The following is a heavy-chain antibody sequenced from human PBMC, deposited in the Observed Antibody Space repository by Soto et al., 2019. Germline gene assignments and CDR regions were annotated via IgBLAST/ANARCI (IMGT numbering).Heavy chain of an antibody. J-gene: IGHJ4*02. CDR1: GGSVSSYY. CDR2: IYYSGNT. V-gene: IGHV4-59*02. D-gene: IGHD6-13*01. CDR3: ARMIATTDTEYFDS. Sequence: SETLCLTCTVSGGSVSSYYWNWIRQPPGKGLEWIGYIYYSGNTNYNPSLKSRVTMSVDTSKKHFSLKLSSVTAADTAVYYCARMIATTDTEYFDSWGQGALVTVSS.